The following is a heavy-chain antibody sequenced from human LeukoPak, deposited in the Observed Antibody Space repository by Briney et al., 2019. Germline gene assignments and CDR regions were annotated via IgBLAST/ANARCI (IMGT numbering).Heavy chain of an antibody. Sequence: GGSLRLSCAASGFTFSSYAMHWVRQAPGKGLEYVSAISSNGGSTYYANSVKGRFTISRDNSKNTLYLQMGSLRAEDMAVYYCARGGWRVPTGEYGYFQHWSQGTLVTVSS. CDR1: GFTFSSYA. D-gene: IGHD6-19*01. CDR3: ARGGWRVPTGEYGYFQH. V-gene: IGHV3-64*01. CDR2: ISSNGGST. J-gene: IGHJ1*01.